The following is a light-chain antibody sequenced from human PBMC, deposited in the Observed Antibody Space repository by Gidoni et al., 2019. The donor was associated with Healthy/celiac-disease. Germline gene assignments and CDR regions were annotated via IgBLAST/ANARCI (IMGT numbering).Light chain of an antibody. J-gene: IGKJ2*01. CDR3: MQSVRSPRT. V-gene: IGKV2-28*01. CDR2: GGS. CDR1: QSLLHSDGYSY. Sequence: GTPGEPPGSPGSSSQSLLHSDGYSYLEWYLQKPGQSPRLLIYGGSSRASGVPDRFSGSGSGTDFTLNISRVEAEDVGVYYCMQSVRSPRTFGQGTKLEIK.